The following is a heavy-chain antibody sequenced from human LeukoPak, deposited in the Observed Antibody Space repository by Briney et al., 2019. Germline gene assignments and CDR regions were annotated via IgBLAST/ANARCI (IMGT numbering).Heavy chain of an antibody. CDR1: GYTFTDYY. Sequence: ASVTVSCKASGYTFTDYYIHWVRQAPGQGLEWMGWINPHSGGTNYAQKFQGRVTMTRDTSICTAYMELSRLRADDTAVYYCARYCSGGSCYFPLFDYWGQGTLVTVSS. CDR2: INPHSGGT. D-gene: IGHD2-15*01. V-gene: IGHV1-2*02. J-gene: IGHJ4*02. CDR3: ARYCSGGSCYFPLFDY.